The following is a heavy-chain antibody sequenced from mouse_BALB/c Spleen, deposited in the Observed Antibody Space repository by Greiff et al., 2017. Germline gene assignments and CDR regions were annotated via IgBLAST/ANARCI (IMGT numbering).Heavy chain of an antibody. V-gene: IGHV1-69*02. CDR1: GYTFTSYW. CDR3: ARGGGDY. CDR2: IDPSDSYT. J-gene: IGHJ4*01. Sequence: QVQLQQPGAELVKPGASVKLSCKASGYTFTSYWMHWVKQRPGQGLEWIGEIDPSDSYTNYNQKFKGKATLTVDKSSSTAYMQLSSLPSEDSAVYYWARGGGDYWGQGTSVTVSS.